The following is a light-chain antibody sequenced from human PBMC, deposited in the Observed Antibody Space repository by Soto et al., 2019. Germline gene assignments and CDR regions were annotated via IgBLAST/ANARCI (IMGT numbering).Light chain of an antibody. CDR2: DAS. Sequence: EIVLTQSPATLSLSPGEGATLSCRASQSVSNTLAWYQHKPGQAPRLLIYDASTRATGVPARFSGSRSGPEFTLTISSLQSEDFAIYYCQHYYNLPSTFGQGTKVDIK. J-gene: IGKJ1*01. CDR3: QHYYNLPST. V-gene: IGKV3-15*01. CDR1: QSVSNT.